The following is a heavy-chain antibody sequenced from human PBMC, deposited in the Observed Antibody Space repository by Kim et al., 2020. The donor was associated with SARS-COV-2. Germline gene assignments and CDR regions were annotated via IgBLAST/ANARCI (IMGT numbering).Heavy chain of an antibody. Sequence: SVKVSCKASGGTFSSYAISWVRQAPGQGLEWMGGIIPIFGTANYAQKFQGRVTITADESTSTAYMELSSLRSEATAVYYCARGDAINPQMLYYFDYWGQRTLVTVSS. CDR3: ARGDAINPQMLYYFDY. V-gene: IGHV1-69*13. CDR1: GGTFSSYA. CDR2: IIPIFGTA. D-gene: IGHD3-16*01. J-gene: IGHJ4*02.